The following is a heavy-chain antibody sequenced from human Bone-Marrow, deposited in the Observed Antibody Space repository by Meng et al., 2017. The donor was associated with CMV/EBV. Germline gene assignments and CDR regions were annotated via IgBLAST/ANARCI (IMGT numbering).Heavy chain of an antibody. CDR2: IYSGGST. D-gene: IGHD6-19*01. CDR3: AKDLHRGEWLVKSYYFDY. CDR1: GFTFSSYA. Sequence: GGSLRLSCAASGFTFSSYAMSWVRQAPGKGLEWVSVIYSGGSTYYADSVKGRFTISRDNSKNTLYLQMNSLRAEDTAVYYCAKDLHRGEWLVKSYYFDYRGRGKVVTVSS. V-gene: IGHV3-23*03. J-gene: IGHJ4*02.